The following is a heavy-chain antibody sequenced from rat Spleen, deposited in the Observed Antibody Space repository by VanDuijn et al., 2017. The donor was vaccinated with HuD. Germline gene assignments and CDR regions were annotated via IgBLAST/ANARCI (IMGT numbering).Heavy chain of an antibody. V-gene: IGHV2-1*01. J-gene: IGHJ2*01. CDR3: ARGSVFFDY. Sequence: VQLVESGGGLVQPGKSLKLSCVASGFTFSRYWMYWVRQAPGKGLEWMGVIWSHGGIDYNSAIKSRLSISRDTSKSQVFLKMNSLQTEDTAMYFCARGSVFFDYWGQGVMVTVSS. CDR1: GFTFSRYW. CDR2: IWSHGGI.